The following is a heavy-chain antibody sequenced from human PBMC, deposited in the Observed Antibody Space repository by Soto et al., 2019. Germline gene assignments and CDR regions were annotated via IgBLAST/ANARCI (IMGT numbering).Heavy chain of an antibody. Sequence: SETLSLTCTVSGGSISSSSYYWGWIRQPPGKGLEWIGSIYYSGSTYYNPSLKSRVTISVDTSKNQFSLKLSSVTAADTAVYYCARVSSWYGNYFDYWGQGTLVTVSS. CDR1: GGSISSSSYY. J-gene: IGHJ4*02. CDR3: ARVSSWYGNYFDY. D-gene: IGHD6-13*01. V-gene: IGHV4-39*01. CDR2: IYYSGST.